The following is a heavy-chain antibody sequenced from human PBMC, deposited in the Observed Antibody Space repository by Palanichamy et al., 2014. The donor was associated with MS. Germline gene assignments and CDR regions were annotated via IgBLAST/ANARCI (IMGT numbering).Heavy chain of an antibody. CDR1: GGSFSGYS. CDR3: ASPSGSYSYDY. CDR2: IYHDGST. J-gene: IGHJ4*02. V-gene: IGHV4-34*01. Sequence: QVQVQQWGAGLLKPSETLSLTCAVYGGSFSGYSWSWIRQPPGKGLEWIGEIYHDGSTTYNPSLKSRVTISLDTSKNQFSLKLTSVTAADTAVYYCASPSGSYSYDYWGQGTLVTVSS. D-gene: IGHD3-10*01.